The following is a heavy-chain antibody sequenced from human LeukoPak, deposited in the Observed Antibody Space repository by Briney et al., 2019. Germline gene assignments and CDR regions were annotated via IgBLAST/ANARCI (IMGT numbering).Heavy chain of an antibody. V-gene: IGHV3-74*01. CDR2: INSDGSST. CDR1: GFTFSSYW. D-gene: IGHD3-22*01. Sequence: PGGSLRLSCAASGFTFSSYWMHWVRQAPGKGLVLVSRINSDGSSTSYADSVKGRFTISRDNAKNTVYLQMNSLRAEDTGVYYCARVGPPYDSNYWGQGTLVTVSS. CDR3: ARVGPPYDSNY. J-gene: IGHJ4*02.